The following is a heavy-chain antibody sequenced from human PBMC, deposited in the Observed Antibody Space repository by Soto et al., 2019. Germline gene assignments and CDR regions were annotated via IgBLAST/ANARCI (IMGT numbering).Heavy chain of an antibody. V-gene: IGHV3-23*01. D-gene: IGHD2-2*01. Sequence: GGSLRLSCAASGFTFSSYAMSWVRQAPGKGLEWVSAISGSGGSTYYADSVKGRFTISRDNSKNTLYLQMNSLRAEDTAVYYCAKDPPIYCSSTSCNNWFDPWGQGTLVTVSS. CDR1: GFTFSSYA. CDR2: ISGSGGST. CDR3: AKDPPIYCSSTSCNNWFDP. J-gene: IGHJ5*02.